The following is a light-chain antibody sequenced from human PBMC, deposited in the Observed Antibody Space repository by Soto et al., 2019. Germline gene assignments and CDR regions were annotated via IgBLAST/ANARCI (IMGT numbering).Light chain of an antibody. V-gene: IGLV2-11*01. J-gene: IGLJ2*01. CDR2: DVS. CDR1: SSDVGGYNY. CDR3: CSYAVSHPFDV. Sequence: QSALTQPRSVSGSPGQSVTISCTGTSSDVGGYNYVSWYQQHPGNAPKLMLYDVSKRPSGVPDRFSGAKSGNAASLTISGLQAEDEADYYCCSYAVSHPFDVFGGGTKLTVL.